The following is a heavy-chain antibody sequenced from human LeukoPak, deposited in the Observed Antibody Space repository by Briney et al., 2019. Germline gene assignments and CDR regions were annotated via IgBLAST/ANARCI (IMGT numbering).Heavy chain of an antibody. Sequence: PGGSLRLSCAASGFTFSSYSMNWVRQAPGKGLEWVSSISSSSSYIYYADSVKGRFTISRDNAKKSLYLQMNSLRAEDTAVYYCARDLRGERRYCSSTSCRIPGYWGQGTLVTVSS. CDR2: ISSSSSYI. CDR1: GFTFSSYS. J-gene: IGHJ4*02. D-gene: IGHD2-2*01. CDR3: ARDLRGERRYCSSTSCRIPGY. V-gene: IGHV3-21*01.